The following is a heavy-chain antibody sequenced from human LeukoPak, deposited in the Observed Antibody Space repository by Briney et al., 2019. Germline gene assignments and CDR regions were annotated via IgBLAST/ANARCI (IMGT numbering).Heavy chain of an antibody. CDR3: ARSPDGYEPKYFDY. D-gene: IGHD5-12*01. CDR1: GFTFSYYT. CDR2: ISSTSSDI. V-gene: IGHV3-21*01. Sequence: PGGSLRLSCAASGFTFSYYTMIWVRQAPGKGLEWVSSISSTSSDIYYADSVKGRFTISRDNAKNSLYLQMNSLGAEDTAVYYCARSPDGYEPKYFDYWGQGTLVTVSS. J-gene: IGHJ4*02.